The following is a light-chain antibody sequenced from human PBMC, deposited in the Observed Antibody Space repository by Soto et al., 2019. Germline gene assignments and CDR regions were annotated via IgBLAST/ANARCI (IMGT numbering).Light chain of an antibody. J-gene: IGKJ5*01. V-gene: IGKV1-27*01. Sequence: DIQMTQSPSSLSASVGDKVTITCRASQGISNYLAWYQQTPGKVPKLLIYAASTLQSGVRTGLXXXXXXXXXXXXXSSLQPEDVATYYCQKYHSAPFTFGQGTRLEIK. CDR3: QKYHSAPFT. CDR2: AAS. CDR1: QGISNY.